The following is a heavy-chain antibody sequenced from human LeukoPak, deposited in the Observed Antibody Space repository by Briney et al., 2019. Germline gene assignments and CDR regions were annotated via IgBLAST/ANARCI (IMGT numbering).Heavy chain of an antibody. CDR2: IHPSGTT. CDR3: ARETEVPGGRSWDF. Sequence: KTSETLSLTCTVSGGSISSCYWTWIRQPAGKGLEWIGRIHPSGTTNHNPSLKSRVIMSLDMSNNQFSLKVRSVTAADTTVYYCARETEVPGGRSWDFWGQGTLVTVSS. J-gene: IGHJ4*02. CDR1: GGSISSCY. D-gene: IGHD6-19*01. V-gene: IGHV4-4*07.